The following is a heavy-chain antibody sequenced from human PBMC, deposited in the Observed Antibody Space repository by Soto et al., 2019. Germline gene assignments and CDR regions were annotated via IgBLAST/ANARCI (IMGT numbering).Heavy chain of an antibody. J-gene: IGHJ6*02. CDR2: IVVGSGNT. CDR3: AAGSSSGYYDFWSGYPPYYYYGMDV. Sequence: QMQLVQSGPEVQTPGTSVKVSCKASGFTFTSSAVQWVRQARGQRLEWIGWIVVGSGNTNYAQKFQERVTITRDISTSTAYMELSSLRSEDTAVYYCAAGSSSGYYDFWSGYPPYYYYGMDVWGQGTTVTVSS. V-gene: IGHV1-58*01. D-gene: IGHD3-3*01. CDR1: GFTFTSSA.